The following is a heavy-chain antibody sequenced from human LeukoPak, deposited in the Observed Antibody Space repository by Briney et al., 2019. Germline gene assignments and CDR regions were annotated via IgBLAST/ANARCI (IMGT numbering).Heavy chain of an antibody. CDR3: AAEADIVVVPAYYYMGV. J-gene: IGHJ6*03. D-gene: IGHD2-2*01. CDR1: GFTFTSSA. CDR2: IVVGSGNT. Sequence: GASVKVSCKASGFTFTSSAVQWVRQARGQRLEWIGWIVVGSGNTNYAQKFQERVTITRDMSTSTAYMELSSLRSEDTAVYYCAAEADIVVVPAYYYMGVWGKGTTVTVSS. V-gene: IGHV1-58*01.